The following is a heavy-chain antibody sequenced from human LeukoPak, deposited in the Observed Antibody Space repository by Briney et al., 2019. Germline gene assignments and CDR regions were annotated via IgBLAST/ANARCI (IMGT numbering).Heavy chain of an antibody. D-gene: IGHD5-18*01. Sequence: ASVNVSCRVSGYTLTELSMHWVRQTPEKGLEWMGGSDPEDGEAIYAEKFQDRVIMTEDTSTDTAYMELSSLKSADTAVYYCAASRLYSLLDFWGQGTLVAVSS. CDR3: AASRLYSLLDF. CDR1: GYTLTELS. V-gene: IGHV1-24*01. CDR2: SDPEDGEA. J-gene: IGHJ4*02.